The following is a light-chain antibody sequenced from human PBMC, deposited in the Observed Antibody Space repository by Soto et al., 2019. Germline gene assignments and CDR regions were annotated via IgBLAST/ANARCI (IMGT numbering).Light chain of an antibody. V-gene: IGKV1-39*01. CDR1: QSISSY. CDR2: AAS. Sequence: DLQMTQSPSSLSASVGGRDTITCRASQSISSYLNWYQQKPGKAPKLLIYAASSLQSGVPSRFSGSGSGTDFTLTISSLQPEDFATYYCQQSYSTPPTFGQGTKLEIK. J-gene: IGKJ2*01. CDR3: QQSYSTPPT.